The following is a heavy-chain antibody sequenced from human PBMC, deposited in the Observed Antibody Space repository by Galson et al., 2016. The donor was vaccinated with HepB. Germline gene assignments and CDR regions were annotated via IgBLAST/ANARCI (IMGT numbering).Heavy chain of an antibody. Sequence: SLRLSCAASGFSLSTTSMNWVRQTPGKGLEWVSTLTGSGGSTFYADSVKGRFTVSRDNSENTLYLQINSLTAGDTAVYYCAKDRSIYGYSDYWGRGTLVTVSS. CDR2: LTGSGGST. CDR3: AKDRSIYGYSDY. J-gene: IGHJ4*02. V-gene: IGHV3-23*01. D-gene: IGHD5-18*01. CDR1: GFSLSTTS.